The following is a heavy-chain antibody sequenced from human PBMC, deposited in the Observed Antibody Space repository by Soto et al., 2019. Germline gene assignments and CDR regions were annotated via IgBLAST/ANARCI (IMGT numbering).Heavy chain of an antibody. J-gene: IGHJ6*03. CDR2: ISAYNGNT. CDR1: GYTLTSYG. CDR3: ARSRNVDTAMVYYYYMDV. Sequence: ASVKVSCKASGYTLTSYGISWVRQAPGQGLEWMGWISAYNGNTNYAQKLQGRVTMTTDTSTSTAYMELRSLRSDDTAVYYCARSRNVDTAMVYYYYMDVWGKGTTVTGSS. D-gene: IGHD5-18*01. V-gene: IGHV1-18*01.